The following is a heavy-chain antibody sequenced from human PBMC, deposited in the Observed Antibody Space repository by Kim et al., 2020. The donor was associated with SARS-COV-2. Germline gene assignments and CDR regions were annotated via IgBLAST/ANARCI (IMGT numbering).Heavy chain of an antibody. V-gene: IGHV3-48*04. CDR3: ARGGVGANFDY. Sequence: KYYADSVKGRFTISRDNAKNSLFLQVNSLRAEDTAVYYCARGGVGANFDYWGQGTLVTVSS. D-gene: IGHD1-26*01. CDR2: K. J-gene: IGHJ4*02.